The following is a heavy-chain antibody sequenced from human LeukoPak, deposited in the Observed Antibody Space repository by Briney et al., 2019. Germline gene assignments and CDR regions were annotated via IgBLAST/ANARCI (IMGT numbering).Heavy chain of an antibody. CDR1: GYTFTSYA. D-gene: IGHD5-18*01. Sequence: ASVKVPCKASGYTFTSYAMNWVRQAPGQGLEWMGWINTNTGNPTYAQGFTGRFVFSLDTSVSTVYLQISSLKPEDTAVYYCTREIDPRYSYGYGDYWGQGTLVTVSS. CDR2: INTNTGNP. V-gene: IGHV7-4-1*02. J-gene: IGHJ4*02. CDR3: TREIDPRYSYGYGDY.